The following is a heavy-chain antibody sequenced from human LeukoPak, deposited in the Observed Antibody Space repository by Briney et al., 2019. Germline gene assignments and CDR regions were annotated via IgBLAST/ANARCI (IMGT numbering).Heavy chain of an antibody. V-gene: IGHV4-34*01. D-gene: IGHD3-10*01. CDR2: INHSGST. CDR1: GGSFSGYY. CDR3: ARGAVVLLWFSHPPRGWFDP. Sequence: PSDTLSLTCAVYGGSFSGYYWSWIRQPPGKGLEWIGEINHSGSTNYNPSLKSRVTISVDTSKNQFSLKLSSVTAADTAVYYCARGAVVLLWFSHPPRGWFDPWGQGTLVTVSS. J-gene: IGHJ5*02.